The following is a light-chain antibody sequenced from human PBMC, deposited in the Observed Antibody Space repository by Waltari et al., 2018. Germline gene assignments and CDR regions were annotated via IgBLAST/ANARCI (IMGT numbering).Light chain of an antibody. CDR2: KAS. Sequence: IQMTQSTSTPSASVGDRFTITSRASQSISNWLAWYQQKPGKAPKLLIYKASTLESGVPSRFSGSGSGTEFTLTISSLQPDDFATYYCQQYNSYSLLTFGGGTKVEIK. V-gene: IGKV1-5*03. J-gene: IGKJ4*01. CDR1: QSISNW. CDR3: QQYNSYSLLT.